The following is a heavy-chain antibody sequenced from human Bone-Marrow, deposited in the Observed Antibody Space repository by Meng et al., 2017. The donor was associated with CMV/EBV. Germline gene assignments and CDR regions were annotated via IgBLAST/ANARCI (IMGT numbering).Heavy chain of an antibody. J-gene: IGHJ6*02. CDR3: ARELGVVAALYGMDV. Sequence: SVKVSCKASGYTFTSYDINWVRQATGQGLEWMGGIIPILGIANYAQKFQGRVTITADKSTSTAYMELSSLRSEDTAVYYCARELGVVAALYGMDVWGQGTLVTVSS. V-gene: IGHV1-69*10. CDR1: GYTFTSYD. D-gene: IGHD2-15*01. CDR2: IIPILGIA.